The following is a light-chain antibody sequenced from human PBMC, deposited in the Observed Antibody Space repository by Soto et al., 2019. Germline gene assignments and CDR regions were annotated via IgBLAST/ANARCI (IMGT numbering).Light chain of an antibody. J-gene: IGKJ1*01. CDR2: RAS. CDR1: QSISSW. CDR3: QQYSTYWT. V-gene: IGKV1-5*03. Sequence: DIQMTQSPSTLSASVGDRVTITCRASQSISSWLAWYQQKPGKAPKLLIYRASTLESTVPSRFSGSGSGTEFTLTISSLQPDDFATYYCQQYSTYWTFGQGTKVEIK.